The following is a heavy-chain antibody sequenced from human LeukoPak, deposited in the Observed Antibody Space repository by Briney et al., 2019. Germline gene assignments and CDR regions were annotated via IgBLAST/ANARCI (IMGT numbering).Heavy chain of an antibody. V-gene: IGHV3-11*01. CDR2: IGSSGSTI. Sequence: GGSLRLSCAASGFTFSDYYMSWIRQAPGKGLEWVSYIGSSGSTIYYADSVKGRFTISRDNAKNSLYLQMNSLRAEDTAVYYCARVGGTTVAPNDAFDIWGQGTMVTVSS. CDR3: ARVGGTTVAPNDAFDI. CDR1: GFTFSDYY. J-gene: IGHJ3*02. D-gene: IGHD4-23*01.